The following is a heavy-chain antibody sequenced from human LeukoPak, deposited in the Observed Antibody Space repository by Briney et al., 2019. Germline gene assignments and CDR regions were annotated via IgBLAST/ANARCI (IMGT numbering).Heavy chain of an antibody. CDR2: FDPEDGET. CDR3: ATGNIAAAARFFSDLDY. D-gene: IGHD6-13*01. V-gene: IGHV1-24*01. Sequence: ASVKVSCKVSGYTLTELSMHWVRQAPGKGLEWMGGFDPEDGETIYAQKFQGRVTMTEDTSTDTAYMELSSLRSEDTAVYYCATGNIAAAARFFSDLDYWGQGTLVTVSS. CDR1: GYTLTELS. J-gene: IGHJ4*02.